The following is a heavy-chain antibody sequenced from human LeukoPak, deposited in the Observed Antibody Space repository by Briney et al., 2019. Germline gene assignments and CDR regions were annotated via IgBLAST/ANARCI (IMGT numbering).Heavy chain of an antibody. CDR2: ISWNSGSI. D-gene: IGHD3-22*01. J-gene: IGHJ1*01. Sequence: GRSLRLSCAASGFTFDDYAMHRVRQAPGKGLEWVSGISWNSGSIGYADSVKGRFTISRDNAKNSLYLQMNSLRAEDTALYYCAKDTGPYYYDSSGYYSAYFQHWGQGTLVTVSS. CDR3: AKDTGPYYYDSSGYYSAYFQH. CDR1: GFTFDDYA. V-gene: IGHV3-9*01.